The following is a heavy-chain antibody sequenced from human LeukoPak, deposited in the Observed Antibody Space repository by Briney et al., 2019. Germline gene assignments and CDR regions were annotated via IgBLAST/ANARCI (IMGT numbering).Heavy chain of an antibody. D-gene: IGHD5-24*01. Sequence: SVKVSCKASGGTFSSYTISWVRQAPGQGLEWMGRIIPILGIANYAQKFQGRVTIAADKSTSTAYMELSSLRSEDTAVYYCARDTQDGYNYSDYWGQGTLVTVSS. V-gene: IGHV1-69*04. CDR2: IIPILGIA. CDR1: GGTFSSYT. CDR3: ARDTQDGYNYSDY. J-gene: IGHJ4*02.